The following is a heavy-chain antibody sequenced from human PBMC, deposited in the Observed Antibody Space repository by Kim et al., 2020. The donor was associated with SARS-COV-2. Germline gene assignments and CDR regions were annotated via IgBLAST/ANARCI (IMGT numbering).Heavy chain of an antibody. CDR2: INHSGST. Sequence: SETLSLTCAVYGGSFSGYYWSWIRQPPGKGLEWIGEINHSGSTNYNPSLKSRVTISVDTSKNQFSLKLSSVTAADTAVYYCARGQSGIAMIVVVNVYYYYYMDVWGKGTTVTVSS. V-gene: IGHV4-34*01. CDR3: ARGQSGIAMIVVVNVYYYYYMDV. CDR1: GGSFSGYY. D-gene: IGHD3-22*01. J-gene: IGHJ6*03.